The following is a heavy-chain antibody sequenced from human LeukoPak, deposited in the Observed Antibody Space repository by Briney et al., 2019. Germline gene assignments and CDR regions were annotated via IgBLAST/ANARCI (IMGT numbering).Heavy chain of an antibody. Sequence: SETLSLTCTVSGGSISSYYWSRIRQPPGKGLEWIGYIYYGGSTNYNPSLKSRVTISVDTSKNQFSLKLSSVTAADTAVYYCARQRNYYDSSGYYKRALFDYWGQGTLVTVSS. CDR2: IYYGGST. CDR1: GGSISSYY. D-gene: IGHD3-22*01. V-gene: IGHV4-59*01. J-gene: IGHJ4*02. CDR3: ARQRNYYDSSGYYKRALFDY.